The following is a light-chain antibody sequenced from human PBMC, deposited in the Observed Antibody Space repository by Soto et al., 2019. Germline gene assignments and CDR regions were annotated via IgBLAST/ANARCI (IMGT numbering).Light chain of an antibody. CDR3: QTGGTGIVV. Sequence: QSVLTQSPSASASLGASVKLTCTLSSGHSSNAIAWHQQQPEKGPRYLMKLNSDGSHSKGDGIPDRFSGSSSGAERYLTISSLQSEGGADYYGQTGGTGIVVFGGGTKVTVL. V-gene: IGLV4-69*01. CDR2: LNSDGSH. CDR1: SGHSSNA. J-gene: IGLJ2*01.